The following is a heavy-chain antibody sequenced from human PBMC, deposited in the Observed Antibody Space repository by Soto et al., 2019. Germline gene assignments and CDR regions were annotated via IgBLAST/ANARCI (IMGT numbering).Heavy chain of an antibody. J-gene: IGHJ4*02. D-gene: IGHD3-10*01. Sequence: SETLSLTCAVSGGSISSSNWWSWVRQPPGKGLEWIGSIYYSGSTYYNPSLKSRVTISVDTSKNQFSLKLSSVTAADTAVYYCARHYYATLCYWSQGTLVTVSS. CDR2: IYYSGST. CDR1: GGSISSSNW. V-gene: IGHV4-39*01. CDR3: ARHYYATLCY.